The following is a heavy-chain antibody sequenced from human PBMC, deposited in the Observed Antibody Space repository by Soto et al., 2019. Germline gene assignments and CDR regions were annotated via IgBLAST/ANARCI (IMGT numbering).Heavy chain of an antibody. V-gene: IGHV3-48*03. CDR1: GFTFSSYE. Sequence: EVQLVESGGGLVQPGGSLRLSCAASGFTFSSYEMNWVRQAPGKGLEWGSYISSSGSTIDYADSVKGRITISRDNAKNSLSLPMNSLRAEDTAVYYCAREADSSGYYYYYGMDVWGQGTTVTVSS. CDR2: ISSSGSTI. CDR3: AREADSSGYYYYYGMDV. J-gene: IGHJ6*02. D-gene: IGHD3-22*01.